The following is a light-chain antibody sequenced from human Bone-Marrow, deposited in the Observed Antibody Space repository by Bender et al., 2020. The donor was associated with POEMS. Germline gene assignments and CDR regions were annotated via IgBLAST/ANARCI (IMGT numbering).Light chain of an antibody. Sequence: QSALTQPPSASGSPGQSVTISCTGTSSDVGNYNLVSWYQQHPGKAPKLMIYEASKRPSGVSNRFSGSKSGNTASLTISGLQAEDEADYYCCSYAGSDTHVVFGGGTKLTVL. CDR3: CSYAGSDTHVV. J-gene: IGLJ2*01. CDR2: EAS. CDR1: SSDVGNYNL. V-gene: IGLV2-23*01.